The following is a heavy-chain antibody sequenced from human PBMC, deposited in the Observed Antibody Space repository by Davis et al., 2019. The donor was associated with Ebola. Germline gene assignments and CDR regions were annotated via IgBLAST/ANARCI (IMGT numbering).Heavy chain of an antibody. CDR2: VYYGQA. J-gene: IGHJ3*02. D-gene: IGHD3-22*01. CDR3: ARATFEYSSYDSFAI. V-gene: IGHV4-59*01. CDR1: GDSITRYY. Sequence: PGGSLRLSCSVSGDSITRYYLHWIRQAPGKTLEWIGYVYYGQAIYNPSLKSRVTISVDTSKNQFSLRLNSVTAADTAVYYCARATFEYSSYDSFAIWGQGTMVTVSS.